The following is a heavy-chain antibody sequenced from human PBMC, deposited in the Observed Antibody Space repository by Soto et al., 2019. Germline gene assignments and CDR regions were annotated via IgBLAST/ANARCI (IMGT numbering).Heavy chain of an antibody. J-gene: IGHJ6*03. CDR3: VRDDVYCGGGRCFGAPMDV. Sequence: EVQLVASGGGVVQPGGSLRLSCAASGFAVSSKYMSWVRQPPGREPERVALFNNVGCIYYSESVKGRFTISRDSSKNTLEFQFNSLRAEDTAGYHCVRDDVYCGGGRCFGAPMDVWGKGTTVTVAS. V-gene: IGHV3-66*01. D-gene: IGHD2-15*01. CDR2: FNNVGCI. CDR1: GFAVSSKY.